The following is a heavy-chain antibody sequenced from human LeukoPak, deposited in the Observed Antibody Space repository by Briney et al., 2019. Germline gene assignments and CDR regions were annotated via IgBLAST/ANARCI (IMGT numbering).Heavy chain of an antibody. V-gene: IGHV4-39*01. CDR1: GGSISSSSYY. D-gene: IGHD1-26*01. CDR2: IYYSGST. J-gene: IGHJ4*02. CDR3: ASLKVGAQGYFDY. Sequence: SATLSLTCTVSGGSISSSSYYWGWIRQPPGNGLEWIGSIYYSGSTYYSPSLKSRVTISVDTSKNQFSLKLSSVTAADTAVYYCASLKVGAQGYFDYWGQGTLVTVSS.